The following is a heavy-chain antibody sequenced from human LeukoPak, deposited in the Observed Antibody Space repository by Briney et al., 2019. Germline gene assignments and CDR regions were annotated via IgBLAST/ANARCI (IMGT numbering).Heavy chain of an antibody. CDR3: ARRYIVAGTTY. V-gene: IGHV4-39*01. CDR2: FYYSGST. Sequence: SETLSLTCTVSGGSISSSSYYWGWIRQPPGKGLEWIGSFYYSGSTYYNPSLKSRVTISVDTSKNQFSLKLSSVTAADTAVYYCARRYIVAGTTYWGQGTLVTVSS. CDR1: GGSISSSSYY. D-gene: IGHD5-12*01. J-gene: IGHJ4*02.